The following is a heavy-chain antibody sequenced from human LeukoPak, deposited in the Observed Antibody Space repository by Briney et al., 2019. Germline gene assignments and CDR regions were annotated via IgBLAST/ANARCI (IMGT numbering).Heavy chain of an antibody. Sequence: GASVKVSCKASGYTFTSYDINWVRQATGQGLEWMGWMNPNSGNTGYAQKFQGRVTITRNTSISTAYMELSSLRSEDTAVYYCARGHYYGSGSSYWFDPWGQGTLVTVSS. V-gene: IGHV1-8*03. J-gene: IGHJ5*02. CDR2: MNPNSGNT. CDR1: GYTFTSYD. CDR3: ARGHYYGSGSSYWFDP. D-gene: IGHD3-10*01.